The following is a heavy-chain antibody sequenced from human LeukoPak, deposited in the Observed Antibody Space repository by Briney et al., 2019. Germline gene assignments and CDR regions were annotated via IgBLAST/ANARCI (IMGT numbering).Heavy chain of an antibody. J-gene: IGHJ4*02. CDR3: AKAKRPWQQLYDY. D-gene: IGHD6-13*01. CDR2: ISSSSSYI. CDR1: GFTFSSYS. Sequence: GGSLGLSCAASGFTFSSYSMNWVRQAPGKGLEWVSSISSSSSYIYYADSVKGRFTISRDNSKNTLYLQMNSLRAEDTAVYYCAKAKRPWQQLYDYWGQGTLVTVSS. V-gene: IGHV3-21*04.